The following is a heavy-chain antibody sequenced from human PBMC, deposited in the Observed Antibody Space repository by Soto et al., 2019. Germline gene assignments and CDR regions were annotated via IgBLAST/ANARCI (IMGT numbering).Heavy chain of an antibody. V-gene: IGHV4-39*01. D-gene: IGHD1-26*01. CDR1: GGSISSSSYY. J-gene: IGHJ6*02. CDR3: ARHYRPGGVGSEYYYYGMDV. Sequence: SLTCTVSGGSISSSSYYWGWIRQPPGKGLEWIGSIYYSGSTYYNPSLKSRVTISVDTSKNQFSLKLSSVTAADTAVYYCARHYRPGGVGSEYYYYGMDVWGQGTTVTVSS. CDR2: IYYSGST.